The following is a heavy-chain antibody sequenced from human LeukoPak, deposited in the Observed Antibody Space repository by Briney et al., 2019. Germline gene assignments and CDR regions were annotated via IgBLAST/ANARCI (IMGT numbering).Heavy chain of an antibody. Sequence: ASVKVSCKAFGYTFTSNYMHWVRQAPGQGPEWMGVTSPSGGSTTYAQKFQGRVTITADKSTSTAYMELSSLRSEDTAVYYCASIPRPGYYGSGSLYYYYYMDVWGKGTTVTVSS. D-gene: IGHD3-10*01. CDR2: TSPSGGST. J-gene: IGHJ6*03. V-gene: IGHV1-46*01. CDR1: GYTFTSNY. CDR3: ASIPRPGYYGSGSLYYYYYMDV.